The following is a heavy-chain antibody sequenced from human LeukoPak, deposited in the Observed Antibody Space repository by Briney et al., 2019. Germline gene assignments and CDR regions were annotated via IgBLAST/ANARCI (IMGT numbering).Heavy chain of an antibody. CDR3: ARSGYGGSYYGGYYYMDV. Sequence: SVKVSCKASGVTFSSYVISWVRQAPGQGLEGMGGIIPIFVTANYAQKFQGTVTITAAESTSTAYMELSSLRSEDTAVYYCARSGYGGSYYGGYYYMDVWGKGTTVTVSS. V-gene: IGHV1-69*01. D-gene: IGHD1-26*01. CDR2: IIPIFVTA. CDR1: GVTFSSYV. J-gene: IGHJ6*03.